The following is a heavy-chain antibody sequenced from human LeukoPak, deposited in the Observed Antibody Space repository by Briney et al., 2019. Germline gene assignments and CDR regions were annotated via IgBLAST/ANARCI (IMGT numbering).Heavy chain of an antibody. V-gene: IGHV3-30*03. D-gene: IGHD3-10*01. J-gene: IGHJ3*02. CDR3: AREGYYGSGSYSYPDAFDI. CDR2: ISYDGSNK. Sequence: GGSLRLSCAASGFTFSSYWMSWVRQAPGKGLEWVAVISYDGSNKYYADSVKGRFTISRDNSKNTLYLQMNSLRAEDAAVYYCAREGYYGSGSYSYPDAFDIWGQGTMVTVSS. CDR1: GFTFSSYW.